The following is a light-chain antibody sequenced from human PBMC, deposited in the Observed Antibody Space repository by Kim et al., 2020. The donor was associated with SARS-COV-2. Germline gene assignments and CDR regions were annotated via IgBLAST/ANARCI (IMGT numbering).Light chain of an antibody. Sequence: QKVPISFSGSSSIIVNNYVSWYRHLPGTAPKLLIYDNDKRPSVFPDRFSGSKSGTSATLGITGLQTGDEADYYCGAWDSSLSAVVFGGGTQLTVL. J-gene: IGLJ2*01. V-gene: IGLV1-51*01. CDR2: DND. CDR1: SSIIVNNY. CDR3: GAWDSSLSAVV.